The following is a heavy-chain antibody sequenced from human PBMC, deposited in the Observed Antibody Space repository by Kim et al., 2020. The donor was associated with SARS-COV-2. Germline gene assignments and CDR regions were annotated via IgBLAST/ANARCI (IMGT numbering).Heavy chain of an antibody. J-gene: IGHJ4*02. CDR3: ARALFGELTNSAALV. CDR1: GFTFSSYA. Sequence: GGSLRLSCAASGFTFSSYAMHWVRQAPGKGLEWVAVISYDGSNKYYADSVKGRFTISRDNSKNTLYLQMNSLRAEDTAVYYCARALFGELTNSAALVWGQGTLVTVSS. V-gene: IGHV3-30*04. CDR2: ISYDGSNK. D-gene: IGHD3-10*02.